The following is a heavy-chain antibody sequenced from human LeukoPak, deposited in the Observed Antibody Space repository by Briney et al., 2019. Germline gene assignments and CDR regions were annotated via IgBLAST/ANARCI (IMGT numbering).Heavy chain of an antibody. V-gene: IGHV3-7*01. CDR3: TIGGNSDY. J-gene: IGHJ4*02. Sequence: GGSLRLSCAASGFTFSNYWMTWVRQAPGKGLEWVANIKQDGGEKNYVDSVKGRFTISRDNAQNSLYLQMNSLRAEDTALYYCTIGGNSDYWGQGTLVTVSS. D-gene: IGHD4-23*01. CDR1: GFTFSNYW. CDR2: IKQDGGEK.